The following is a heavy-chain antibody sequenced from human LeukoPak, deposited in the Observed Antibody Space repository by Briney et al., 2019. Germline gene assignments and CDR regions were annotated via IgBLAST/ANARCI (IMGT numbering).Heavy chain of an antibody. V-gene: IGHV3-23*01. Sequence: GGSLRLSCAASGFTFSSYAMGWVRQAPGKGLQWVSAISGSGSGTYYADSVKGRFTISRDNSKNTLYLQMNSLRAEDTAVYYFAKDLYFGYTYGPDYWGQGTLVTVSS. J-gene: IGHJ4*02. D-gene: IGHD5-18*01. CDR1: GFTFSSYA. CDR3: AKDLYFGYTYGPDY. CDR2: ISGSGSGT.